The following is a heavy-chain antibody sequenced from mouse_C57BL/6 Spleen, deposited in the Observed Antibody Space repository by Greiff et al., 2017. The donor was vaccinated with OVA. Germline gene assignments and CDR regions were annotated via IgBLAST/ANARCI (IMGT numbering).Heavy chain of an antibody. CDR3: ARGGYYGSSYPFAY. CDR1: GYTFTGYW. D-gene: IGHD1-1*01. CDR2: ILPGSGST. J-gene: IGHJ3*01. Sequence: VQLQQSGAELMKPGASVKLSCKATGYTFTGYWIEWVKQRPGHGLEWIGEILPGSGSTNYNEKFKGKATFTVDPSSNTAYMHLSSLTTEDSAIYDCARGGYYGSSYPFAYWGQGTLVTVSA. V-gene: IGHV1-9*01.